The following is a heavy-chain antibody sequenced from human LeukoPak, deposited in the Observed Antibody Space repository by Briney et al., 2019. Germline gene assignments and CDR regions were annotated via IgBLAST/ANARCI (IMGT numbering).Heavy chain of an antibody. V-gene: IGHV1-69*01. J-gene: IGHJ4*02. CDR1: GGTFSSYA. Sequence: SVKVSCKASGGTFSSYAISWVRQAPGQGLEWMGGIIPIFGTANYAQKFQGRVTITADESTSTAYMELSSLRSEDTAAYYCARDTGAAGYCSGGSCYVWGQGTLVTVSS. D-gene: IGHD2-15*01. CDR3: ARDTGAAGYCSGGSCYV. CDR2: IIPIFGTA.